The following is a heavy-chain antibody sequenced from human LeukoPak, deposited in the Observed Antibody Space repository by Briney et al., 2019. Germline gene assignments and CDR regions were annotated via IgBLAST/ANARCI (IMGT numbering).Heavy chain of an antibody. V-gene: IGHV4-34*01. CDR2: INHSGST. J-gene: IGHJ4*02. D-gene: IGHD6-13*01. CDR1: GGSFSGYY. Sequence: LETLSLTCAVYGGSFSGYYWCWIRQPPGKGLEWIGEINHSGSTNYNPSLKSRVTISVDTSKNQFSLKLSSVTAADTAVYYCARGIAAAGTDYWGQGTLVTVSS. CDR3: ARGIAAAGTDY.